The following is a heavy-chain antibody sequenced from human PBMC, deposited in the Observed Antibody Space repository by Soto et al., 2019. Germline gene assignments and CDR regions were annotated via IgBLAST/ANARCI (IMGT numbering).Heavy chain of an antibody. J-gene: IGHJ4*02. V-gene: IGHV4-31*03. CDR1: GGSISSGGYY. CDR3: ARAADHGDYAQDY. Sequence: QVQLQESGPGLVKPSQTLTLTCTVSGGSISSGGYYWSWIRQHPVKGLEWIGYIYYSGSTYYNPSLKSRVTISVDTSRNQFSLKLSSVTAADTAVYYCARAADHGDYAQDYWGQGTLVTVSS. CDR2: IYYSGST. D-gene: IGHD4-17*01.